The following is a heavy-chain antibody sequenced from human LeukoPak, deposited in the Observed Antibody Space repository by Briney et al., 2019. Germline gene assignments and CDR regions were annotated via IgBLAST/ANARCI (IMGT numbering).Heavy chain of an antibody. V-gene: IGHV3-23*01. J-gene: IGHJ6*02. CDR3: AKPTSPTTVTPYYYYGMDV. CDR2: ISGSGGST. Sequence: GQSLRLSCAASGFTFSSYAMHWVRQAPGKGLEWVSAISGSGGSTYYADSVKGRFTISRDNSKNTLYLQMNSLRAEDTAVYYCAKPTSPTTVTPYYYYGMDVWGQGTTVTVSS. D-gene: IGHD4-11*01. CDR1: GFTFSSYA.